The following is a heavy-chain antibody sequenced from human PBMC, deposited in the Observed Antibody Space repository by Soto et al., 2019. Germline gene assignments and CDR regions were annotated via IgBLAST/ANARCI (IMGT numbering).Heavy chain of an antibody. V-gene: IGHV3-23*01. J-gene: IGHJ4*02. CDR2: ISGSGGST. CDR1: GLNFSSYA. D-gene: IGHD2-2*01. CDR3: AKSSIQYYFDY. Sequence: GGSLRLSCAAAGLNFSSYAMSWVRQAPGKGLEWVSAISGSGGSTYYADSVKGRFTISRDNSKNTLYLQMNSLRAEDTAVYYCAKSSIQYYFDYWGQGTLVTVSS.